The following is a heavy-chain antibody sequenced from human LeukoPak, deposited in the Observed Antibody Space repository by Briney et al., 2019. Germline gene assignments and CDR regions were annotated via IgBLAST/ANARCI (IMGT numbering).Heavy chain of an antibody. D-gene: IGHD3-10*01. J-gene: IGHJ5*02. Sequence: SETLSLTCTVSGGSISSYFWSWIRQPPGKGLEWIGYISYSGSTNYNPSLKSRVTISVDTSKNQVSLKLSSVTAADTAVYYCARYTYGFVNWFDPWGQGTLVTVSS. CDR1: GGSISSYF. V-gene: IGHV4-59*01. CDR3: ARYTYGFVNWFDP. CDR2: ISYSGST.